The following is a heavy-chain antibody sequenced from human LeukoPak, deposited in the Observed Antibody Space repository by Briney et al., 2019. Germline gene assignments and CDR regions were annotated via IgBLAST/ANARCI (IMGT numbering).Heavy chain of an antibody. V-gene: IGHV1-46*01. CDR1: GYTFTSHF. CDR2: INPRGGST. CDR3: ARGGPAARLITFGGVTDY. D-gene: IGHD3-16*01. Sequence: ASVKVSCKASGYTFTSHFMHLVRQAPGQGLEWMGIINPRGGSTSYTQKFQGRVTMTRDTSTSTAYMELRSLRSDDTAVYYCARGGPAARLITFGGVTDYWGQGTLVTVSS. J-gene: IGHJ4*02.